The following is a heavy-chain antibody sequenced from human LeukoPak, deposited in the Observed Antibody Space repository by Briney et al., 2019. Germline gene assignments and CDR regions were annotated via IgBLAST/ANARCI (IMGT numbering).Heavy chain of an antibody. CDR1: GFTLTSNC. J-gene: IGHJ5*02. V-gene: IGHV3-64*01. Sequence: LSCVASGFTLTSNCMDWDRHLAGKGLEYVSAISSNGGSTYYANSVKGRSTISRDNSKNTLYLQMGSLRAEDMAVYYCAREAHPGGAALNWFDPWGQGTLVTVSS. CDR3: AREAHPGGAALNWFDP. D-gene: IGHD6-6*01. CDR2: ISSNGGST.